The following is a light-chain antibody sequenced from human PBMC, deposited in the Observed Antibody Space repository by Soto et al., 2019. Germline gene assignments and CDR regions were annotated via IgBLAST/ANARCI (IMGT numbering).Light chain of an antibody. CDR2: DVS. J-gene: IGKJ1*01. Sequence: IQMTQSPSTLSASVGDRVTITCRASQSISSWLAWYQQKPGQAPRLLIYDVSSLQSGVPSRFSGSGSATEFTLTISSLQPDDFATYYCQQYESYWTFGQGTKVDIK. CDR1: QSISSW. V-gene: IGKV1-5*01. CDR3: QQYESYWT.